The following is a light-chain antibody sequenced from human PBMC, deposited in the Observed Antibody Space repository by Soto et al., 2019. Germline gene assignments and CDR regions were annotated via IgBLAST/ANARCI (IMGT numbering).Light chain of an antibody. J-gene: IGKJ1*01. CDR2: AAS. CDR1: QSISSY. V-gene: IGKV1-39*01. CDR3: QQSYSTPRT. Sequence: DIQMTQSPSSLSASVGDRVTITCRASQSISSYLNWYQQKPGKAPKLLICAASSLQSGVPSRFSGSGSGTEFTLTISSLQPEDFATYYCQQSYSTPRTFGQGTKVEIK.